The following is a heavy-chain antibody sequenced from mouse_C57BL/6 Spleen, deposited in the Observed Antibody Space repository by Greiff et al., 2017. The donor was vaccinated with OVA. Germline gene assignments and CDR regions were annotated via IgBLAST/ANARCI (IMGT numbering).Heavy chain of an antibody. J-gene: IGHJ1*03. CDR2: ISSGGSYT. Sequence: DVMLVESGGDLVKPGGSLKLSCAASGFTFSSYGMSWVRQTPDKRLEWVATISSGGSYTYYPDSVKGRFTISRDNAKNTLYLQMSSLKSEDTAMYYCAREEGVGRYFDVWGTGTTVTVSS. D-gene: IGHD4-1*01. CDR1: GFTFSSYG. CDR3: AREEGVGRYFDV. V-gene: IGHV5-6*02.